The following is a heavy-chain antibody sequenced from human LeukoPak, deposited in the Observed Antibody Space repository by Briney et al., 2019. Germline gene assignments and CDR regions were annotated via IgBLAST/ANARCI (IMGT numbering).Heavy chain of an antibody. CDR1: GYTFTGYY. J-gene: IGHJ5*02. Sequence: ASVKVSCKASGYTFTGYYTHWVRQAPGQGLEWMGWINPNSGGTNYAQKSQGRVTMTRDTSISTAHMELSRLRSDDTAVYYCARVLAAAGNNWFDPWGQGTLVTVSS. CDR2: INPNSGGT. V-gene: IGHV1-2*02. CDR3: ARVLAAAGNNWFDP. D-gene: IGHD6-13*01.